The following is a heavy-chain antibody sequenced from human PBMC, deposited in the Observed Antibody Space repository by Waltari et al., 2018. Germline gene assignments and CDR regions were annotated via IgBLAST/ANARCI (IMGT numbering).Heavy chain of an antibody. CDR1: GFTFSSYW. D-gene: IGHD3-16*02. CDR3: ARDFIWGSYRQDY. CDR2: IKQDGSGT. V-gene: IGHV3-7*01. Sequence: EVQLVESGGGLVQPGGSLRLSCAASGFTFSSYWMSWVRQAPGKGLEWVANIKQDGSGTYYVDTVKVLFTISSDNAKNSLYLQMNSLRAEDTAVYYCARDFIWGSYRQDYGGQGTLVTVSS. J-gene: IGHJ4*02.